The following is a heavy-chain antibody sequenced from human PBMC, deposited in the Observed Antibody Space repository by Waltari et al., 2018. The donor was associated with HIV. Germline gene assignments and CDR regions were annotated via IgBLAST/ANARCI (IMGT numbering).Heavy chain of an antibody. V-gene: IGHV4-61*02. D-gene: IGHD5-12*01. J-gene: IGHJ6*02. CDR2: IYTSGNT. Sequence: QVQLQESGPGLVKPSQTLSLTCTVSGGSISSGSSSWSWIRPPAGKGRDWIGRIYTSGNTDYNPSLKGRVTISVDTSKNQFSLKLTAVTAADTAVYYCARARVRSGYGLYYYYGMDVWGQGTTVTVSS. CDR3: ARARVRSGYGLYYYYGMDV. CDR1: GGSISSGSSS.